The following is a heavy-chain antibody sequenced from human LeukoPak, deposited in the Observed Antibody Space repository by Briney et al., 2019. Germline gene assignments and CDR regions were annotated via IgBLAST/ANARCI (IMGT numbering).Heavy chain of an antibody. V-gene: IGHV1-69*13. J-gene: IGHJ4*02. D-gene: IGHD3-22*01. CDR1: GYTFTSYA. CDR3: ARARHDYYDSSGYHY. CDR2: IIPIFGTA. Sequence: GASVKVSCKASGYTFTSYAISWVRQAPGQGLEWMGGIIPIFGTANYAQKFQGRVTITADESTSTAYMELSSLRSEDTAVYYCARARHDYYDSSGYHYWGQGTLVTVSS.